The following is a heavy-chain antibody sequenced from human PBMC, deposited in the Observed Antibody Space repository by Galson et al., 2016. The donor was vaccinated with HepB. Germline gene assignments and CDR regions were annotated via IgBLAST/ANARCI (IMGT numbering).Heavy chain of an antibody. D-gene: IGHD1-1*01. V-gene: IGHV3-30*04. CDR2: LSSDGRNE. CDR1: GFSLRRYD. CDR3: ASTYGGLERHEY. J-gene: IGHJ4*02. Sequence: SLRLSCAVSGFSLRRYDIDWVRQAPGKGLEWVASLSSDGRNEEYADSVKGRFTISRDNFKSTMYLQMNSLRIEDTAVYYCASTYGGLERHEYWGQGTLVSVSS.